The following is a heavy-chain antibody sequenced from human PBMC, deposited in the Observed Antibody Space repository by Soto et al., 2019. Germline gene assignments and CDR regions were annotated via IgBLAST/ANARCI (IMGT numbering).Heavy chain of an antibody. CDR2: ISYEGSSK. CDR1: GFTFRTSG. CDR3: AREIAVAGAPFFYFGLDV. V-gene: IGHV3-30*03. D-gene: IGHD6-13*01. Sequence: QVQLVASGGGAVQPGRSLRRSCAASGFTFRTSGMHWVRQAPGKGLEWVGFISYEGSSKYYADSVKGRFTIASDNSKNALYLQMSSMRGEGTAVYYCAREIAVAGAPFFYFGLDVWGQGNTVTVSS. J-gene: IGHJ6*01.